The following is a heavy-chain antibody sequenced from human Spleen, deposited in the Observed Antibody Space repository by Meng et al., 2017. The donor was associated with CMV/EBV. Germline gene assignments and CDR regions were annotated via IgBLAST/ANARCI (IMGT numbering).Heavy chain of an antibody. D-gene: IGHD6-6*01. J-gene: IGHJ6*02. Sequence: GRSLKISCAASGFTVSSNYMSWVRQAPGKGLEWVSVIYSGGSTYYADSVKGRFTISRDNSKNTLYLQMNSLRAEDTAVYYCARDRGIAARPRSYYYGMDVWGQGTTVTVSS. CDR2: IYSGGST. V-gene: IGHV3-53*01. CDR1: GFTVSSNY. CDR3: ARDRGIAARPRSYYYGMDV.